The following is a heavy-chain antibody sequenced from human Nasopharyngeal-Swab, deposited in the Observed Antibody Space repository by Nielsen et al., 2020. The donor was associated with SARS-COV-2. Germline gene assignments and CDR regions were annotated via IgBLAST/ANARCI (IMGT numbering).Heavy chain of an antibody. CDR2: ISGSAYST. J-gene: IGHJ6*02. V-gene: IGHV3-23*01. CDR1: GFTFSSSP. CDR3: AKVQPPVDEGGKEEEEGREG. D-gene: IGHD3-16*01. Sequence: GGSLRLSCAASGFTFSSSPLTWVRQAPGKGLEWVSTISGSAYSTYYSDSVKGRFTISRDNSKNTLYLQMNSLRAEDTAVYYCAKVQPPVDEGGKEEEEGREGGGQGKTGTVSS.